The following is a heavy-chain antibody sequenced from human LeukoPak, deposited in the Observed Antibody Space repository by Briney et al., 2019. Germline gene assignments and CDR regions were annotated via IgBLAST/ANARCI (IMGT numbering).Heavy chain of an antibody. CDR2: VSSSGSTI. CDR1: GFTFSSYE. CDR3: ARVDTLGSS. J-gene: IGHJ4*02. V-gene: IGHV3-48*03. D-gene: IGHD6-13*01. Sequence: PGGSLRLSCAASGFTFSSYEMNWVRQAPGKGLEWVSYVSSSGSTIHYADSVKGRFTISRDNAKNSLYLQMNSLRAEDTAVYYCARVDTLGSSWGQGTLVTVSS.